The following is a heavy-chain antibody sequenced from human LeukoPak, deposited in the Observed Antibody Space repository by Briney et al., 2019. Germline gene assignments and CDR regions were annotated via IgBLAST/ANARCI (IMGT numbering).Heavy chain of an antibody. CDR2: INQDVSRI. CDR1: GFSFSRYW. CDR3: ARLKDDVTKFDY. J-gene: IGHJ4*02. V-gene: IGHV3-7*01. Sequence: GGSLRLSCAGSGFSFSRYWMAWVRQAPGKGLEWVASINQDVSRIHYVDSVKGRFTISRDNAKNSLFLQMNSLRVEDTAVYFCARLKDDVTKFDYWGQGTLVTVSP. D-gene: IGHD2-8*01.